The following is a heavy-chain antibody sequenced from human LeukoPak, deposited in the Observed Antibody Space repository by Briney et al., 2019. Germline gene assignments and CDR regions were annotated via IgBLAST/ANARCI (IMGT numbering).Heavy chain of an antibody. Sequence: GGSLRLSCAASGFTFSNAWMSWVRQAPGKGLEWVSSISSSSSYIYYADSVKGRFTISRDNAKNSLYLQMNSLRAEDTAVYYCARDLPSVLEQWLLRYDWFDPWGQGTLVTVSS. J-gene: IGHJ5*02. CDR1: GFTFSNAW. V-gene: IGHV3-21*01. CDR3: ARDLPSVLEQWLLRYDWFDP. CDR2: ISSSSSYI. D-gene: IGHD6-19*01.